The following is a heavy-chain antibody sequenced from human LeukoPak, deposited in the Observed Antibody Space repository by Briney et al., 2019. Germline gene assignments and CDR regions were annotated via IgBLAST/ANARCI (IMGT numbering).Heavy chain of an antibody. CDR3: ARAGPADEYYYGSGSYYPYDY. D-gene: IGHD3-10*01. CDR2: INWNGGST. J-gene: IGHJ4*02. V-gene: IGHV3-20*01. Sequence: GGSLRLSCATSGFTFDNYAMHWVRQAPGKGLEWVSGINWNGGSTGYADSVKGRFTISRDNAKNSLYLQMNSLRAEDTALYHCARAGPADEYYYGSGSYYPYDYWGQGTLVTVSS. CDR1: GFTFDNYA.